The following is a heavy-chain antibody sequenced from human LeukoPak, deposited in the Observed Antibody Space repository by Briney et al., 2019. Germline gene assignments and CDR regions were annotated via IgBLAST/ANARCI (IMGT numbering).Heavy chain of an antibody. CDR1: GFTFSSYW. Sequence: GGSLRLSCAASGFTFSSYWMHWVRQAPGKGLVWVSRINSDGSSTSYADSVKGRFTISRDNAKNTLYLQMNSLRAEDTAVYYCAREPLRFGEPPNLDYWGQGTLVTVSS. CDR2: INSDGSST. CDR3: AREPLRFGEPPNLDY. V-gene: IGHV3-74*01. D-gene: IGHD3-10*01. J-gene: IGHJ4*02.